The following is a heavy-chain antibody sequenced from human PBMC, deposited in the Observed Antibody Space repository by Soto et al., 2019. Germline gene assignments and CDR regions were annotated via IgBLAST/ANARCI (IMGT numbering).Heavy chain of an antibody. CDR1: GYTFTSYG. J-gene: IGHJ4*02. CDR3: ARDPPIFAH. V-gene: IGHV1-18*04. CDR2: NSAYNGNT. Sequence: QVQLVQSGAEVKKPGASVKVSCKASGYTFTSYGISWVRQAPGQGIEWKGWNSAYNGNTKYAQKFQGRVNMTTDTSTSTVYMELMRVSSDDTAVYSSARDPPIFAHWGQGTLVTVSS.